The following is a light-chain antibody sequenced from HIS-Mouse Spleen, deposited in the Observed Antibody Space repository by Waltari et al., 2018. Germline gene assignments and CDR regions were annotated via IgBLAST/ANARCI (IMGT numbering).Light chain of an antibody. CDR3: QQYNSYSRT. CDR1: QSISSW. V-gene: IGKV1-5*03. CDR2: KAS. J-gene: IGKJ1*01. Sequence: DIQMTQSPSTLSASVGDRVTITCRASQSISSWLAWYQQKPGKVPKFLIYKASSLESGVPSRFSGSGSGTEFTLTISSLQPDDFATYYCQQYNSYSRTFGQGTKVEIK.